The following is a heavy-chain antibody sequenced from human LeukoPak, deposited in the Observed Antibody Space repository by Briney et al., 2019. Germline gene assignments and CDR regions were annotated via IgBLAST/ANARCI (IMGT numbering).Heavy chain of an antibody. J-gene: IGHJ2*01. V-gene: IGHV4-30-4*01. D-gene: IGHD3-10*01. CDR3: ARYSVSGSPTLHYWYFDL. Sequence: SETLSLTCTVSGGSISSGDYYWSWIRQPPGKGLEWIGYIYYSGSTYYNPSVKSRVTISVDTSKNQFFLKLTSVTAADTAVYYCARYSVSGSPTLHYWYFDLWGRGTLVTVSS. CDR2: IYYSGST. CDR1: GGSISSGDYY.